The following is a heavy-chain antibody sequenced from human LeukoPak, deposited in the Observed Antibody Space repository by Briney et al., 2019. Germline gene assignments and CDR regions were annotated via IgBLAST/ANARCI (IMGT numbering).Heavy chain of an antibody. CDR2: IYYGGST. V-gene: IGHV4-59*11. J-gene: IGHJ3*02. D-gene: IGHD4-17*01. CDR1: GGSISSHY. Sequence: PSETLSLTCTVSGGSISSHYWSWIRQPPGKGLEWIGYIYYGGSTNYNPSLNSRVTISIDTSKNQFSLKLTSVTAADTAVYYCATRTTVTPWDVFDIWGQGTMVTVSS. CDR3: ATRTTVTPWDVFDI.